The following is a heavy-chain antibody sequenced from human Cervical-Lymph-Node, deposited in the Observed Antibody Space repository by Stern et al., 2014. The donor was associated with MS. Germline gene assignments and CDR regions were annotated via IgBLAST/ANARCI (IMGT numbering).Heavy chain of an antibody. CDR2: IYCSGTS. J-gene: IGHJ6*02. Sequence: QEQLQESGPGLVKPSPTLSLTCNVSGGSISSGGYYWSWIRQPPGKGLVGMVFIYCSGTSYYSPYFKTRVTISVDTSKNKFSLKLSSVTAADTAVYYCARNCAGSPIRCYYGMDVWGQGTTVTVSS. CDR1: GGSISSGGYY. V-gene: IGHV4-31*03. CDR3: ARNCAGSPIRCYYGMDV. D-gene: IGHD1-20*01.